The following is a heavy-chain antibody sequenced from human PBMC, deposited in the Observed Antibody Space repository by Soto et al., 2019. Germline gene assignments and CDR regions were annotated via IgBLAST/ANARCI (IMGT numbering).Heavy chain of an antibody. CDR3: VGRLCDTGCCDHSDQ. CDR1: GFTFSSYA. V-gene: IGHV3-23*04. Sequence: QLVESGGGLVQPGGSLRLSCSASGFTFSSYAMTWVRQAPGKGLEWVSGISARGADKKLAVYVRCRFAICSDKFNNSVLMQRKSIRATDISFYVRVGRLCDTGCCDHSDQWGQGTLVTVSP. CDR2: ISARGADK. D-gene: IGHD1-26*01. J-gene: IGHJ4*02.